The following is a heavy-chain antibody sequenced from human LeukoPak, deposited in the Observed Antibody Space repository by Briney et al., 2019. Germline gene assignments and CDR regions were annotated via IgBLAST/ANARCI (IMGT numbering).Heavy chain of an antibody. Sequence: ASVKVSCKASGYTFSNYGFNWVRQAPGQGLEWMGWISAYNGDTNYAQKLQGRVTMTADTSTSTAYMELRSLRSDDTAVYYCARDSGSLHGSLDYWGQGTLVTVSS. J-gene: IGHJ4*02. CDR1: GYTFSNYG. CDR2: ISAYNGDT. D-gene: IGHD2-15*01. CDR3: ARDSGSLHGSLDY. V-gene: IGHV1-18*01.